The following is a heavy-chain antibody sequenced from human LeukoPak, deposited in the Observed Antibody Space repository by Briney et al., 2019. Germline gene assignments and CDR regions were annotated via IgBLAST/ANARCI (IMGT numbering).Heavy chain of an antibody. CDR1: GGSISRSSYY. CDR3: ARRPSGFDP. J-gene: IGHJ5*02. CDR2: IFYRGST. Sequence: SETLSLTCTVSGGSISRSSYYWGWIRQPPGKEPEWIGSIFYRGSTYYNPSLKSRVTISVDTSKNRFSLKLSSVTAADTAVYYCARRPSGFDPWGQGTLVTVSS. D-gene: IGHD3-10*01. V-gene: IGHV4-39*07.